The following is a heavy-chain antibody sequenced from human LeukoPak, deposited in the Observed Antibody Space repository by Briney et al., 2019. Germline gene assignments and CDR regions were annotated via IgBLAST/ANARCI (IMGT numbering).Heavy chain of an antibody. D-gene: IGHD3-22*01. Sequence: GGSLRLSCAASVFTFSTYWMHWVRQALGKGLVWVSRIKSDGGTNYADSAKGRFTISRDNAKKTVYLQMNRLRPEDTGVYYCARAPSEIGGYYPESFRHWGQGTLVTVSS. CDR3: ARAPSEIGGYYPESFRH. CDR2: IKSDGGT. J-gene: IGHJ1*01. V-gene: IGHV3-74*01. CDR1: VFTFSTYW.